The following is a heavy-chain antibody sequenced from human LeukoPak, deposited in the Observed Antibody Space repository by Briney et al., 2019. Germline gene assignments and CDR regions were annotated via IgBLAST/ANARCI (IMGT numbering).Heavy chain of an antibody. J-gene: IGHJ4*02. V-gene: IGHV2-70*01. CDR2: INWDDGK. D-gene: IGHD4-17*01. CDR3: ARFLYGDYTTYFDY. Sequence: SGPTLVNPTQTLTLTCTFFGVSLSTSGMCVSWIRQPPGKPLEWLALINWDDGKNYNASLKTRLTISKDTSKNQVVLTLTNMDPADTATYYCARFLYGDYTTYFDYWGQGILVTVSS. CDR1: GVSLSTSGMC.